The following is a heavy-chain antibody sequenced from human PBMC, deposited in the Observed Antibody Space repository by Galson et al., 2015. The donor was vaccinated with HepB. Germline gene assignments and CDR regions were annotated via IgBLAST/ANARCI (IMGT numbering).Heavy chain of an antibody. J-gene: IGHJ4*02. D-gene: IGHD2-2*01. Sequence: SVKVSCKASGGTFSSYAISWVRQAPGQGLEWMGGIIPIFGTANYAQKFQGRVTITADESTSTAYMELSSLRSEDTAVYYCARGVLGYCSSTSCYFGRPFDYWGQGTLVTVSS. CDR3: ARGVLGYCSSTSCYFGRPFDY. CDR2: IIPIFGTA. CDR1: GGTFSSYA. V-gene: IGHV1-69*13.